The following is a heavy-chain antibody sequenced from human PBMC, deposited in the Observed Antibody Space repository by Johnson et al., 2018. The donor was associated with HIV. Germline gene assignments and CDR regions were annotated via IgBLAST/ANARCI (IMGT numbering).Heavy chain of an antibody. CDR2: IWFDGITK. D-gene: IGHD3-10*01. V-gene: IGHV3-33*08. CDR1: GFTFSSYA. J-gene: IGHJ3*02. Sequence: QVQLVESGGGVVQPGRSLRLSCAASGFTFSSYAMHWVRQAPGKGLEWVAVIWFDGITKYYSDSVKGRFTISRDLSKNTLFLQMNSLRAEDTAVYYCARDGSGTPKAFDIWGQGTMVTVSS. CDR3: ARDGSGTPKAFDI.